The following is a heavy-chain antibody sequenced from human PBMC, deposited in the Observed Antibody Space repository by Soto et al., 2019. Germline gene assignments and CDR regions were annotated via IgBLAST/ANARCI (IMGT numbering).Heavy chain of an antibody. Sequence: GGSLRLSCAASGFTFSSYSMNWVRQAPGKGLEWVSSISSSSSYIYYADSVKGRFTISRDNAKNSLYLQMNSLRAEDTAVYYCSGYEPDLWFGESPRPFDYWGQGTLVTVSS. CDR1: GFTFSSYS. V-gene: IGHV3-21*01. CDR2: ISSSSSYI. D-gene: IGHD3-10*01. CDR3: SGYEPDLWFGESPRPFDY. J-gene: IGHJ4*02.